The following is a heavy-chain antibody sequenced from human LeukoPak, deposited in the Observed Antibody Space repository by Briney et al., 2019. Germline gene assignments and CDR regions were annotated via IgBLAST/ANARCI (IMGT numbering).Heavy chain of an antibody. Sequence: GGSLRLSCAASGFTVSSNYMSWVRQAPGKGLEWVSVIYSGGSTYYADSVKGRFTISRDNAKNSLYLQMNSLRDEDTAVYYCARALVTPERDYWGQGTLVTVSS. J-gene: IGHJ4*02. CDR2: IYSGGST. D-gene: IGHD4-23*01. CDR1: GFTVSSNY. V-gene: IGHV3-66*01. CDR3: ARALVTPERDY.